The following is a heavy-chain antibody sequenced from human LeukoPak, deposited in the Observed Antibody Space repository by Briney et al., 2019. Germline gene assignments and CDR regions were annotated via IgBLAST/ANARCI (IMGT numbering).Heavy chain of an antibody. CDR2: ISWNSGSI. CDR1: GFTFDDYA. J-gene: IGHJ4*02. V-gene: IGHV3-9*01. CDR3: AKDGGGYDYGGNSAYFDY. Sequence: GGSLRLSCAASGFTFDDYAMHWVRQAPGKGLEWVSGISWNSGSIGYADSVKGRFTISRDNDKNSLYLQMNSLRAEDTALYYCAKDGGGYDYGGNSAYFDYWGQGTLVTVSS. D-gene: IGHD4-23*01.